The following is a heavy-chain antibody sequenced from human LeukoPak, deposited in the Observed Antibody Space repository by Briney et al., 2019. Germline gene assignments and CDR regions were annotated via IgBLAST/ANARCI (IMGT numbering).Heavy chain of an antibody. CDR3: ARHFYGSGSYSDY. V-gene: IGHV5-51*01. CDR1: GYSFTSYW. Sequence: GESLKISCKGSGYSFTSYWISWVRQMPGKGLEWVGIIYPGDSDTRYSPSFQGQVTISADKSISTAYLQWSSLKASDTAMYYCARHFYGSGSYSDYWGQGTLVTVSS. CDR2: IYPGDSDT. J-gene: IGHJ4*02. D-gene: IGHD3-10*01.